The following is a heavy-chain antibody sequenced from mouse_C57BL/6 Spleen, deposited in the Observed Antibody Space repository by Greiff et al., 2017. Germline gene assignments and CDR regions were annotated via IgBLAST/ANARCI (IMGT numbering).Heavy chain of an antibody. CDR2: IDPSDSET. CDR3: AREGPGDYAMDY. CDR1: GYTFTSYW. J-gene: IGHJ4*01. D-gene: IGHD3-3*01. Sequence: QVQLQQPGAELVRPGSSVKLSCKASGYTFTSYWMHWVKQRPIQGLEWIGNIDPSDSETHYNQKFKDKATLTVDKSSSTAYMQLSSLTSEDSAVYYCAREGPGDYAMDYWGQGTSVTVSS. V-gene: IGHV1-52*01.